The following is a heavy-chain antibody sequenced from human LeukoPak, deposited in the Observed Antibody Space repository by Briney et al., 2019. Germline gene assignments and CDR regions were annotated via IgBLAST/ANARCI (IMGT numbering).Heavy chain of an antibody. CDR2: MNPNSGNT. J-gene: IGHJ4*02. V-gene: IGHV1-8*03. CDR3: ARGKGPVRGVPRYYFDY. CDR1: GYTFTSYD. Sequence: ASVKVSRKASGYTFTSYDINWVRQATGQGLEWMGWMNPNSGNTGYAQKFQGRVTITRNTSISTAYMELSSLRSEDTAVYYCARGKGPVRGVPRYYFDYWGQGTLVTVSS. D-gene: IGHD3-10*01.